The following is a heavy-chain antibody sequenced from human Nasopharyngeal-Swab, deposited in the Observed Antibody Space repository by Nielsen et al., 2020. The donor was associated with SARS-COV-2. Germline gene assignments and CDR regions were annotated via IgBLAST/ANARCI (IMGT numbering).Heavy chain of an antibody. V-gene: IGHV1-46*01. CDR2: INPSGDST. CDR3: ARDVVVVPAAMGLDY. D-gene: IGHD2-2*01. Sequence: SVQVSCKASRYTFTSYYMQWVRQAPAQGLEWMGIINPSGDSTSYAQKFQGRVTMTRDTSTSTVYMELRSLRSEDTAVYYCARDVVVVPAAMGLDYWGQGTLVTVSS. CDR1: RYTFTSYY. J-gene: IGHJ4*02.